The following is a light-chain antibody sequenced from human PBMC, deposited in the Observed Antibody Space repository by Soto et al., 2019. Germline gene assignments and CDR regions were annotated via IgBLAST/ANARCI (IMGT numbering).Light chain of an antibody. CDR3: QHYNCYPQP. CDR1: QGIDTY. J-gene: IGKJ5*01. Sequence: DIQMTQSKSSLSASVGDRVTITCRASQGIDTYLAWFQQKPGKAPKTLIYAASSFHSGVPSRFSGSGFGTDFTLTISILQPEDFATDYCQHYNCYPQPFGQGTRLAIK. CDR2: AAS. V-gene: IGKV1-16*01.